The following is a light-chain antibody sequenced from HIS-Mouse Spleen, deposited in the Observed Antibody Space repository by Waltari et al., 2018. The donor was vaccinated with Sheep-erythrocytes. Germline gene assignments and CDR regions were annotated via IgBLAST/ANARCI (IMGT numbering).Light chain of an antibody. CDR3: QQYNSYPLT. Sequence: DIQMTQSPSTLSASVGDRGTITCRASQSISSWFAWYQQKPGKAPKLLIYKASSLESGVPSRFSGSGSGTEFTLTISSLQPDDFATYYCQQYNSYPLTFGGGTKVEIK. V-gene: IGKV1-5*03. CDR1: QSISSW. CDR2: KAS. J-gene: IGKJ4*01.